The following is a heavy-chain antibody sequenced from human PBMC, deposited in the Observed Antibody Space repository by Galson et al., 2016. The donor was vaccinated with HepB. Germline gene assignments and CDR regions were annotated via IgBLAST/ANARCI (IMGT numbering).Heavy chain of an antibody. J-gene: IGHJ2*01. CDR3: ARPVVPGYVDL. CDR1: GGSISSSSSH. Sequence: ETLSLTCTVSGGSISSSSSHWAWLRQPPGKGLEWIATIHHSGTTYYNPSLKSRVTMSVDTSKNQFSLTLNSVTATDTAVFYCARPVVPGYVDLWGRGTLVTVSS. CDR2: IHHSGTT. D-gene: IGHD2-15*01. V-gene: IGHV4-39*01.